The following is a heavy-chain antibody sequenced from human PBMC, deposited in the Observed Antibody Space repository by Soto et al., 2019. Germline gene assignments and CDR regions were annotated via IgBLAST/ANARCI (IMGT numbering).Heavy chain of an antibody. J-gene: IGHJ6*03. V-gene: IGHV1-8*01. CDR1: GYTFTSYD. CDR2: MNPNSGNT. Sequence: GASVKVSCKASGYTFTSYDINWVRQATGQGLEWMGWMNPNSGNTGYAQKFQGRVTMTRNTSISTAYMELSSLRSEDTAVYYCARGLLSRSWYEYYMDVWGKGTTVTVSS. CDR3: ARGLLSRSWYEYYMDV. D-gene: IGHD6-13*01.